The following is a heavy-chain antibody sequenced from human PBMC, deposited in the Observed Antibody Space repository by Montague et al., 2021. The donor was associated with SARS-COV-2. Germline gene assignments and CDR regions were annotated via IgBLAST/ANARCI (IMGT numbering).Heavy chain of an antibody. J-gene: IGHJ4*02. CDR2: VYPFDPDA. Sequence: QSGAEVKKSGESLKITCKGSGYSFTTYWIAWVRQKPGKGLEWMGIVYPFDPDARSGPSFDGQVTISADKSITTTYLQWSSLKASDTAIYYCARLSRATTDCGDFWGRGTLVTVSP. D-gene: IGHD4/OR15-4a*01. V-gene: IGHV5-51*01. CDR3: ARLSRATTDCGDF. CDR1: GYSFTTYW.